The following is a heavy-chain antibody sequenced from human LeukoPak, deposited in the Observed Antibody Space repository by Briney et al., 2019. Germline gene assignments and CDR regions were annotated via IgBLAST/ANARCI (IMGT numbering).Heavy chain of an antibody. V-gene: IGHV3-66*01. CDR1: GVTVSSTY. CDR3: AKSTYYYDSSGYYYGHLFDY. J-gene: IGHJ4*02. CDR2: IYGGSST. D-gene: IGHD3-22*01. Sequence: GGSLRLSCAASGVTVSSTYMSWVRQAPGKGLEWVSVIYGGSSTYNADSVKGRFTISRDNSKNTLYLQMNSLRAEDTAVYYCAKSTYYYDSSGYYYGHLFDYWGQGTPVTVSS.